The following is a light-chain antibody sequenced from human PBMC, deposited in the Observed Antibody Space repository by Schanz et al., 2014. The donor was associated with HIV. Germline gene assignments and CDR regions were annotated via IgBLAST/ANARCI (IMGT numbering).Light chain of an antibody. CDR1: SSDVGDYNY. J-gene: IGLJ3*02. CDR2: EVS. V-gene: IGLV2-8*01. Sequence: QSALTQPPSASGTPGHSVTISCTGTSSDVGDYNYVSWYQQHPGKAPKIMIFEVSKRPSGVPDRFSGSKSGNTASLTVSGLQAEYEAEYYCSSYAGTNNLWVFGGGTKLTVL. CDR3: SSYAGTNNLWV.